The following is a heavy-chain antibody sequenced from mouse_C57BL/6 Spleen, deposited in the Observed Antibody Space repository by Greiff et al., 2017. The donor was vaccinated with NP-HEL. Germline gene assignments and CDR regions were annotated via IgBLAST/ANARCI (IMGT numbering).Heavy chain of an antibody. CDR3: ASPEAWFAY. Sequence: QVQLQQSGAELARPGASVKLSCKASGNTFTSYGISWVKQRTGQGLEWIGEIYPRSGNTYYNEKFKGKATLTADKSSSTAYMELRSLTSEDSAVYFCASPEAWFAYWGQGTLVTVSA. J-gene: IGHJ3*01. CDR1: GNTFTSYG. CDR2: IYPRSGNT. V-gene: IGHV1-81*01.